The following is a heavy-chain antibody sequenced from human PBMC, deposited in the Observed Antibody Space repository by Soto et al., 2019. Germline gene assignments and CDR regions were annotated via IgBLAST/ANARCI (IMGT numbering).Heavy chain of an antibody. V-gene: IGHV5-51*01. J-gene: IGHJ4*02. Sequence: GESLKISCKGSGYSFTSYWIGWVRQMPGKGLEWMGIIYPGDSDTRYSPSFQGQVTISADKSISTAYLQWSSLKASDTAMYYCATSRDRGYSYGPLGYWGQGTLVTVSS. D-gene: IGHD5-18*01. CDR3: ATSRDRGYSYGPLGY. CDR2: IYPGDSDT. CDR1: GYSFTSYW.